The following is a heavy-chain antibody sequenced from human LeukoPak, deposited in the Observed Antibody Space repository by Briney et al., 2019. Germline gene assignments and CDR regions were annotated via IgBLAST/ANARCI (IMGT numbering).Heavy chain of an antibody. V-gene: IGHV1-2*06. CDR2: INPNSGGT. CDR3: AIYDFWSGYYTPPLSKGKNFDY. CDR1: GYTFTSFH. D-gene: IGHD3-3*01. Sequence: ASVKVSCKTSGYTFTSFHMHWVRQAPGQGLEWMGRINPNSGGTNYAQKFQGRVTMTRDTSISTAYMELSRLRSDDTAVYYCAIYDFWSGYYTPPLSKGKNFDYWGQGTLVTVSS. J-gene: IGHJ4*02.